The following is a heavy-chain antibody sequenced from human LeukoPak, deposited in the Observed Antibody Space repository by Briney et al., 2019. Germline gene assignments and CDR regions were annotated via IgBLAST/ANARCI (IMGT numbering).Heavy chain of an antibody. J-gene: IGHJ5*02. CDR2: INPNSGGT. V-gene: IGHV1-2*02. CDR3: AREYCSSTSCYSRWFDP. D-gene: IGHD2-2*01. CDR1: GYTFTGYY. Sequence: ASVKVSCKASGYTFTGYYMHWVRQAPGQGLEWMGWINPNSGGTNYAQKFQGRVTMTRDTSISTAYMELSRLRSDDTAVYYCAREYCSSTSCYSRWFDPWGQGTLVTVSS.